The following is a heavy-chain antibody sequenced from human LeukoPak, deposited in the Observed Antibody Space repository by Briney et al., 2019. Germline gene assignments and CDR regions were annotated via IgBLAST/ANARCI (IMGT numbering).Heavy chain of an antibody. CDR2: INHSGST. J-gene: IGHJ4*02. Sequence: SETLSLTCAVYGGSFSGYYWSWIRQPPGKGLEWIGEINHSGSTNYNPSLKSRVTISVDTSKNQFSLKLSSVTAADRAVYYCARGIVIGGLDYWGQGTLVTVSS. CDR3: ARGIVIGGLDY. D-gene: IGHD2/OR15-2a*01. V-gene: IGHV4-34*01. CDR1: GGSFSGYY.